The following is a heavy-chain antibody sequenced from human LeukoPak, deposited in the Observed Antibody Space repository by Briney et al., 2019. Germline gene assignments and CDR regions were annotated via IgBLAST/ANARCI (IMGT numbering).Heavy chain of an antibody. CDR3: ARETSQKGAHYMDV. V-gene: IGHV4-59*01. Sequence: NPSETLSLTCTVSGDSISSYYWSWIRQPPGKGLKWIGNIYYSGYTTYSPSLRSRVTISVDTSKNQFSLKLSSVTAADTAVYYCARETSQKGAHYMDVWGKGTTITISS. J-gene: IGHJ6*03. CDR2: IYYSGYT. D-gene: IGHD3-16*01. CDR1: GDSISSYY.